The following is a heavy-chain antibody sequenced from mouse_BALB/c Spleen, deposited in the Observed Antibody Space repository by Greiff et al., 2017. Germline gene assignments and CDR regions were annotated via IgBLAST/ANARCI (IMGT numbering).Heavy chain of an antibody. CDR1: GYTFTSYW. Sequence: QVQLQQPGAELVKPGASVKLSCKASGYTFTSYWMHWVKQRPGHGLEWIGEINPSNGRTNYNEKFKSKATLTVDKSSSTAYMQLSSLTSEDSAVYYCAREAIYGNYDFEYWGQGTTLTVSS. V-gene: IGHV1S81*02. D-gene: IGHD2-1*01. CDR2: INPSNGRT. CDR3: AREAIYGNYDFEY. J-gene: IGHJ2*01.